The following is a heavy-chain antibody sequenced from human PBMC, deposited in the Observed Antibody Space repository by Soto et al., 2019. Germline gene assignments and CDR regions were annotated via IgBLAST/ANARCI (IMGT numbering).Heavy chain of an antibody. CDR1: GGSINSDDW. CDR2: IYHGGNI. V-gene: IGHV4-4*02. Sequence: QVQLQESGPGLVNPSGTLSLTCAVSGGSINSDDWWNWVRQPPGKGLEWIGEIYHGGNINYNPSLKNRGPISLDKVKNQFSLEVHSLAATDTAVYYCARDHQFGNSWSFDYWGQGLLVTVSS. J-gene: IGHJ4*02. D-gene: IGHD6-13*01. CDR3: ARDHQFGNSWSFDY.